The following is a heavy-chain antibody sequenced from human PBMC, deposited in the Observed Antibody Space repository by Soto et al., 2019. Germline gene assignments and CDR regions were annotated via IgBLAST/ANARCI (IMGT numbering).Heavy chain of an antibody. J-gene: IGHJ6*02. Sequence: GGSLRLSCAASGFTFSSYAMSWVRQAPGKGLEWVSAISGSGGSTYYADSVKGRFTISRDNSKNTLYLQMNSLRAEDTAVYYCAKDPHSYYDILTGYRCYYCYGMDVWGQGTTVTVSS. D-gene: IGHD3-9*01. V-gene: IGHV3-23*01. CDR1: GFTFSSYA. CDR3: AKDPHSYYDILTGYRCYYCYGMDV. CDR2: ISGSGGST.